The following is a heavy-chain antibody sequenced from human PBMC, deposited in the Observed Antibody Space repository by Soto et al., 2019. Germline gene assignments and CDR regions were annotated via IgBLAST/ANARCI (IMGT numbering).Heavy chain of an antibody. Sequence: QVQLVESEGGAVQPGRSLRLSCAASGFTFSSYGMHWVRQAPGKGLEWVAVIWYDGSNKYYADSVKGRFTISRDNSKNTLYLQMNSLRAEDTAVYYCARDTVVVAAAISYYYMDVWGKGTTVTVSS. D-gene: IGHD2-15*01. CDR2: IWYDGSNK. V-gene: IGHV3-33*01. J-gene: IGHJ6*03. CDR3: ARDTVVVAAAISYYYMDV. CDR1: GFTFSSYG.